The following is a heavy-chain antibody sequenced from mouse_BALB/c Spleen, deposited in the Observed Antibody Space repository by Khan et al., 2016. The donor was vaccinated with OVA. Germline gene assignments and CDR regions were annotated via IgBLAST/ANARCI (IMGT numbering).Heavy chain of an antibody. V-gene: IGHV2-6-4*01. CDR3: ARNHYGGGYWYFDV. CDR1: GFSLSRYS. Sequence: QVQLKESGPGLVAPSQSLSITCTVSGFSLSRYSVHWVRQPPGKGLEWLGMIWGDGSTDFNSTLKSRLSISKDNSKSQVFFKMNSLQTDDTAMYYCARNHYGGGYWYFDVWGAGTTVTVSS. J-gene: IGHJ1*01. D-gene: IGHD1-1*01. CDR2: IWGDGST.